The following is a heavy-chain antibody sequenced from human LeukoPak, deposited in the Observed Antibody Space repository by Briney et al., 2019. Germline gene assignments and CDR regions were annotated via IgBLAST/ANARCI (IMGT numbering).Heavy chain of an antibody. D-gene: IGHD7-27*01. CDR1: GFTFTNYA. V-gene: IGHV3-23*01. CDR2: ISGRGANT. J-gene: IGHJ3*02. Sequence: GGSLRLSCAASGFTFTNYAINWVRQAPGKGLEWVSAISGRGANTYYADSVKGRFAISRDNSKNTLYLQMSTLRAEDTAVYYCAKATAPHLGYAFDIWGQGTMVIVFS. CDR3: AKATAPHLGYAFDI.